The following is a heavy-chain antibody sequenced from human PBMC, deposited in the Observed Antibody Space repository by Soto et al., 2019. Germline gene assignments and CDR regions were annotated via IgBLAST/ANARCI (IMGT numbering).Heavy chain of an antibody. CDR1: GDAIKHYY. Sequence: PSETLSLTCTVSGDAIKHYYWSWIRQPPGKRLEWIGYIYYTGSTTYNPSLESRVTRSVDTSKNQFSLKLSSVNAADTAVYYCAKYRRTEEEGFTLDSWGRGTLVTVSS. V-gene: IGHV4-59*01. D-gene: IGHD2-2*01. J-gene: IGHJ4*02. CDR2: IYYTGST. CDR3: AKYRRTEEEGFTLDS.